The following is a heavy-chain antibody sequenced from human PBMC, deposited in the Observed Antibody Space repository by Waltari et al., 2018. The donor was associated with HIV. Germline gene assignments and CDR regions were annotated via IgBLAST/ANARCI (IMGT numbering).Heavy chain of an antibody. V-gene: IGHV4-39*01. CDR1: GGSISSSSYY. CDR2: IDYSGST. J-gene: IGHJ4*02. Sequence: QLQLQESGPGLVKPSETLSLTCTVSGGSISSSSYYWGWIRQPPGKGLEWIGSIDYSGSTYYNPSLKIRVTISVDTSKNQFSLKLSSVTAADTAVYYCARHRPNRWELLPAIDYWGQGTLVTVSS. CDR3: ARHRPNRWELLPAIDY. D-gene: IGHD1-26*01.